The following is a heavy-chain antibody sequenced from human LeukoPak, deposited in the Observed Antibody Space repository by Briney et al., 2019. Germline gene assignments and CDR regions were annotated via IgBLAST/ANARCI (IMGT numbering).Heavy chain of an antibody. CDR1: GLTFSSFG. Sequence: GESLRLSCAASGLTFSSFGMHWVRQAPGKGLEWVSGISGSADNTYYADSVKGRFTISRDISKNTVYLQMNNLRVDDTAVYYCAKGPKLGDGFHCDYWGQGTLVTVSS. J-gene: IGHJ4*02. V-gene: IGHV3-23*01. CDR3: AKGPKLGDGFHCDY. CDR2: ISGSADNT. D-gene: IGHD5-24*01.